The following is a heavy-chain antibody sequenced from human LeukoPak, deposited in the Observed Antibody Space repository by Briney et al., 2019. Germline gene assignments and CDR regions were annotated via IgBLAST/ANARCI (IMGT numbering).Heavy chain of an antibody. CDR2: IYYSGST. J-gene: IGHJ6*03. V-gene: IGHV4-59*01. CDR1: GGSISTYY. CDR3: ARGVRGANYYYYMGV. D-gene: IGHD3-10*01. Sequence: SETLSLTCTVSGGSISTYYWSWIRQPPGKGLEWIGYIYYSGSTNYNPSLKSRVTMSVDTSKNQFSLKLSSVTAADTAVYYCARGVRGANYYYYMGVWGKGTTVTVSS.